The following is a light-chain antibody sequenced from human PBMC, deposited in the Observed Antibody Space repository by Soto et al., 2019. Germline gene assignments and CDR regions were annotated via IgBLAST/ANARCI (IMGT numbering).Light chain of an antibody. J-gene: IGKJ5*01. Sequence: DIMVTQSPATLSLSPGESATLSCRASQSIGHFLVWYQQKPGQAPRLLIYGASTRATGIPARFSGSGSGTEFTLTISSLQPEDFATYYCQQLNSYPPITFGQGTRLEIK. CDR2: GAS. CDR1: QSIGHF. V-gene: IGKV3-11*01. CDR3: QQLNSYPPIT.